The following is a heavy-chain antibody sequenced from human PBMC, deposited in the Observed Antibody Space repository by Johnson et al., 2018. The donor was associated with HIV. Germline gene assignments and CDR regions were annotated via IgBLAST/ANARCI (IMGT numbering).Heavy chain of an antibody. V-gene: IGHV3-9*01. J-gene: IGHJ3*02. CDR1: GFIFSSYD. CDR3: VKGSNFGGTPDAFAI. Sequence: VQLVESGGGVVQPGGSLRLSCAASGFIFSSYDMHWVRQATGKGLEWVSGIRWNSETTHYADSVKGRFIISRDNAKNSLYLQMDSLRPEDTAFYYCVKGSNFGGTPDAFAIWGQGTLVTVSS. D-gene: IGHD2-21*01. CDR2: IRWNSETT.